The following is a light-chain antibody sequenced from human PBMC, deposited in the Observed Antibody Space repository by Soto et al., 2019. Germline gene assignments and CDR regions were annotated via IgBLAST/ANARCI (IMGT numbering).Light chain of an antibody. V-gene: IGKV1-27*01. CDR3: HKYNSALIT. J-gene: IGKJ5*01. CDR1: QGISNY. CDR2: AAS. Sequence: DIQMTQSPSSLSASVGDRVTITCRAIQGISNYLAWYQQKPGKVPKLLIYAASTLQSGVPSRFSGSGSGTDFTLTISSLQPEDVASYYCHKYNSALITFAQGTRLEIK.